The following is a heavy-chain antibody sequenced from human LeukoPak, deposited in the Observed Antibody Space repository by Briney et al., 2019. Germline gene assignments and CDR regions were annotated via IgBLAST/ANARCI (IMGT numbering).Heavy chain of an antibody. J-gene: IGHJ4*02. CDR1: GFTFSSYE. CDR2: ISNGGYTS. Sequence: PGGSLRLSCVASGFTFSSYEMNWVRQAPGMGLEWVSYISNGGYTSYYASSVKGRFTISRDNAKNSLYLEMNSLRAEDTALYYCTTNTGDDWGQGTLVTVSS. D-gene: IGHD2-8*02. V-gene: IGHV3-48*03. CDR3: TTNTGDD.